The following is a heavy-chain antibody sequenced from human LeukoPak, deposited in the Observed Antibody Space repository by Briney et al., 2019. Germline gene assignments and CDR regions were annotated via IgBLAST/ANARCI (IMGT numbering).Heavy chain of an antibody. CDR2: ISAYNGNT. CDR1: GYTFTSYG. V-gene: IGHV1-18*01. Sequence: ASVKVSCKASGYTFTSYGINWVRQAPGQGLEWMGWISAYNGNTNYAQKLQGRVTMTTDTSTSTAYMELRSLRSDDTTVYYCARVHSSGWEFGDPWGQGTLVTVSS. D-gene: IGHD6-19*01. CDR3: ARVHSSGWEFGDP. J-gene: IGHJ5*02.